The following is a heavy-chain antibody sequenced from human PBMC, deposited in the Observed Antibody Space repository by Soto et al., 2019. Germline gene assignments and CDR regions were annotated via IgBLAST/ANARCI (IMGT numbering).Heavy chain of an antibody. Sequence: QVQLQESGPGLVKPSQTLSLTCTVSGGSISSGGYYWSWIRQHPGKGLEWIGYIYYSGSTYYNPSLKGQVTISVDTFNNQFSLKLSSVTAADTAVYYCASLDPYYYYYMDVWGKGTTVTVSS. CDR2: IYYSGST. CDR3: ASLDPYYYYYMDV. D-gene: IGHD3-3*01. J-gene: IGHJ6*03. CDR1: GGSISSGGYY. V-gene: IGHV4-31*01.